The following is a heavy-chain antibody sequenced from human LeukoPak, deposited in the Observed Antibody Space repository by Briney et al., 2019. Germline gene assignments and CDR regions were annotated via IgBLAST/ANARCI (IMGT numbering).Heavy chain of an antibody. CDR3: AKGGPTVPTLPFDY. Sequence: GRSLRLSCAASGFTFDDYAMHWVRQAPGKGLEWVSGISWNSGSIGYADSVKGRFTISRDNAKSSLYLQMNSLRAEDMALYYCAKGGPTVPTLPFDYWGQGTLVTASS. J-gene: IGHJ4*02. CDR1: GFTFDDYA. V-gene: IGHV3-9*03. D-gene: IGHD4/OR15-4a*01. CDR2: ISWNSGSI.